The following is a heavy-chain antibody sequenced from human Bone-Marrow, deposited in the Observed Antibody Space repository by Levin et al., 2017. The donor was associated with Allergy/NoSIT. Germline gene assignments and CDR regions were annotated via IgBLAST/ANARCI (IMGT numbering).Heavy chain of an antibody. CDR1: GYTFTGYY. CDR2: INPNSGGT. Sequence: ASVKVSCKASGYTFTGYYMHWVRQAPGQGLEWMGWINPNSGGTNYAQKFQGRVTMTRDTSISTAYMELSRLRSDDTAVYYCARVPGGVMVRGGMDYWGQGTLVTVSS. CDR3: ARVPGGVMVRGGMDY. V-gene: IGHV1-2*02. D-gene: IGHD3-10*01. J-gene: IGHJ4*02.